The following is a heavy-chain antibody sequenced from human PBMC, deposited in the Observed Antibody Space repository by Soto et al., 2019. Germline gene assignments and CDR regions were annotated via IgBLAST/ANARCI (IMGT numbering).Heavy chain of an antibody. V-gene: IGHV5-51*01. CDR3: ARQAAAGPVVNWFDP. CDR1: GYSFTSYW. J-gene: IGHJ5*02. CDR2: IYPGDSDT. Sequence: GESLKISCKGSGYSFTSYWIGWVRQMPGKGLEWMGIIYPGDSDTRYSPSFQGQVTISADKSISTAYLQWSSLKASDTAMYYCARQAAAGPVVNWFDPWGQGTLVTVSS. D-gene: IGHD6-13*01.